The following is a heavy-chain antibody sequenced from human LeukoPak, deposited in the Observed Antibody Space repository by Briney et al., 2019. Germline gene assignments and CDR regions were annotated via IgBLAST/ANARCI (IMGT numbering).Heavy chain of an antibody. CDR1: GYTLTELS. D-gene: IGHD6-19*01. CDR3: ATAPQYDSSGWRPFFDY. V-gene: IGHV1-24*01. Sequence: ASVKVSCKDSGYTLTELSMHWVRQAPGKGLEWMGGFDPEDGETIYAQKFQGRVTMTEDTSTDTAYVELSSLRSEDTAVYYCATAPQYDSSGWRPFFDYWGQGTLVTVSS. J-gene: IGHJ4*02. CDR2: FDPEDGET.